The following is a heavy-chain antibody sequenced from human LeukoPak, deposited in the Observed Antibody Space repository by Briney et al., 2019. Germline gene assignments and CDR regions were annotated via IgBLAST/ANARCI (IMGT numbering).Heavy chain of an antibody. CDR2: IYYSGST. Sequence: SETLSLTCTVSGGSITSYYWSWIRQPPGEGLEWIGYIYYSGSTNYNPSLKSRVTISVDTSKNQFSLKLSSVTAADTAVYYCARSYSYGPFDYWGQGTLVTVSS. D-gene: IGHD5-18*01. V-gene: IGHV4-59*01. CDR3: ARSYSYGPFDY. CDR1: GGSITSYY. J-gene: IGHJ4*02.